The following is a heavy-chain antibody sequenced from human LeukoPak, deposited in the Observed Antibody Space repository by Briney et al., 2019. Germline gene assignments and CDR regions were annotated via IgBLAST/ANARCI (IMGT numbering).Heavy chain of an antibody. CDR1: GFTFSSYA. J-gene: IGHJ3*02. V-gene: IGHV3-30-3*01. CDR2: ISYDGSNK. D-gene: IGHD2-8*01. Sequence: GGSLRLSCAASGFTFSSYAMHWVRQAPGKGLEWVAVISYDGSNKYYADSVKGRFTISRDNSKNTLYLQMNSLRADDTAVYYCARVQGHPPNGLDIWGQGTMVTVSS. CDR3: ARVQGHPPNGLDI.